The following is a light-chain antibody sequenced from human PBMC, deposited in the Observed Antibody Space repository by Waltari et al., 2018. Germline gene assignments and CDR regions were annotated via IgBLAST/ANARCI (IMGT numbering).Light chain of an antibody. Sequence: QSLVTQSPSVSGTPGQRVTISCSASGSRIGSIVLNWYQQFPGTAPKLLIYHINVRPSGVPDRFSGSKSGTSATLTISGLQSEDEADYYCAAWFDSLNGWVFGGGTKVTVL. V-gene: IGLV1-44*01. CDR1: GSRIGSIV. CDR3: AAWFDSLNGWV. CDR2: HIN. J-gene: IGLJ3*02.